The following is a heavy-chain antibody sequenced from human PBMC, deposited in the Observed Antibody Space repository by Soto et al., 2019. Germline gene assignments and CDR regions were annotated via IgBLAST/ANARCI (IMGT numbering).Heavy chain of an antibody. J-gene: IGHJ4*02. CDR3: ARDSEGTMIGY. V-gene: IGHV1-46*01. CDR1: GYTFTSYY. CDR2: INPSGGST. Sequence: ASVKVSCKAAGYTFTSYYMHWVRQAPGQGLEWMGIINPSGGSTSYAQKFQGRVTMTRDTSTSTVYMELSSLRSEDTAVYYCARDSEGTMIGYWGQGTLVTVSS. D-gene: IGHD3-10*02.